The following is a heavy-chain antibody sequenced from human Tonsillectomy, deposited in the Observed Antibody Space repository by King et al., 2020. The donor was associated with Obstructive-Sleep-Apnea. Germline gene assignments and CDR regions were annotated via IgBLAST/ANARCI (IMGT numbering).Heavy chain of an antibody. CDR3: AKGNTYGHKDHFDY. D-gene: IGHD5-18*01. CDR2: ISHDGSNK. J-gene: IGHJ4*02. V-gene: IGHV3-30*18. CDR1: GFTFRSYA. Sequence: QVQLVESGGGVVQPGRSLRLSCAASGFTFRSYAIHWVRQAPGKGLEWVAFISHDGSNKYYADSVKGRFTISRDNSKKTLYLQMSGLRLEDTAVSYCAKGNTYGHKDHFDYWGQGTLVTVSS.